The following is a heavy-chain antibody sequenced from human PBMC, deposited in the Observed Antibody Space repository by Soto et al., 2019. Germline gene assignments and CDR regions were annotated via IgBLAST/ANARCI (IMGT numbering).Heavy chain of an antibody. Sequence: QVQLVQSGAEVKKPGSSVKVSCKASGGTFSSYAISWVRQAPGQGLEWMGGIIPIFGTANYAQKFQGRVTITADESTSTAYMELSSLRSDDTAVYYCARHRIAVAGTGGWFDPWGQGTLVTVSS. CDR3: ARHRIAVAGTGGWFDP. CDR2: IIPIFGTA. V-gene: IGHV1-69*01. D-gene: IGHD6-19*01. CDR1: GGTFSSYA. J-gene: IGHJ5*02.